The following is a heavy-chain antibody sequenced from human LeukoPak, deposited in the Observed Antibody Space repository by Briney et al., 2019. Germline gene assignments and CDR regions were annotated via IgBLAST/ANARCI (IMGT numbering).Heavy chain of an antibody. J-gene: IGHJ4*02. CDR1: GFTVSSNY. CDR2: IYSGGST. Sequence: GGSLRLSCAASGFTVSSNYMSWVRQAPGKGLEWVSVIYSGGSTYHADSVKGRFTISRDNSKNTLYLQMNSLRAEYTAVYYCARRGDGYNLYYFDYWGQGTLVTVSS. CDR3: ARRGDGYNLYYFDY. V-gene: IGHV3-53*01. D-gene: IGHD5-24*01.